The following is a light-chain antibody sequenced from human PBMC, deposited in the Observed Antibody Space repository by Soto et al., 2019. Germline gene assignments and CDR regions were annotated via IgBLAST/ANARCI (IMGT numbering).Light chain of an antibody. CDR2: GAS. J-gene: IGKJ3*01. Sequence: EIVLTQSPGTLSLSPGERATLSCRASQSVSSSYLAWYQQKPGQAPRLLIYGASSRATGIPDRFSGSGSETDFTLNISRLEPEDFAVYFCLQYSSSPVTFGPGTKVDI. CDR1: QSVSSSY. CDR3: LQYSSSPVT. V-gene: IGKV3-20*01.